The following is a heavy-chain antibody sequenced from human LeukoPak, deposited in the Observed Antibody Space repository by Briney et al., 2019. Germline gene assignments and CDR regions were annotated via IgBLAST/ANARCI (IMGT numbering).Heavy chain of an antibody. Sequence: SETLSLTCAVSGGSITNTNWWSWVRQPPGKGLEWIGEIYHSGSTNYNPSLKSRVTILVDKSKNQFSLKLSSVTAADTAVYYCARGGYCSSTSCYPDYWGQGTLVTVSS. D-gene: IGHD2-2*01. CDR2: IYHSGST. CDR1: GGSITNTNW. CDR3: ARGGYCSSTSCYPDY. J-gene: IGHJ4*02. V-gene: IGHV4-4*02.